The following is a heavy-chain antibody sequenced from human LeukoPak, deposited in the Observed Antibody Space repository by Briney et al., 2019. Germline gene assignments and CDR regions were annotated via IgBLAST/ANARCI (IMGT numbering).Heavy chain of an antibody. Sequence: WIGYIYYRGSTYYNPSLKSRVTISLDTSKNRFSLKLSSVTAADTAVYYCARGFGLGNWLDPWGQGTLVTVSS. V-gene: IGHV4-31*02. D-gene: IGHD3-10*01. J-gene: IGHJ5*02. CDR3: ARGFGLGNWLDP. CDR2: IYYRGST.